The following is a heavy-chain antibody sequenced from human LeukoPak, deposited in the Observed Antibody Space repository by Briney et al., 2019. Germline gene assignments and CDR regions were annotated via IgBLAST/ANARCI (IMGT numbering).Heavy chain of an antibody. CDR1: GASITDAY. CDR2: IYYRGGT. J-gene: IGHJ6*03. CDR3: ARVEMSYYYYMDV. D-gene: IGHD5-24*01. V-gene: IGHV4-59*01. Sequence: PSETLSLTCTVSGASITDAYWSWLRQPPGKGLEWIGYIYYRGGTNYNPSLKSRVAISLDTSKNQFALSLSSVTAADTAVYYCARVEMSYYYYMDVRGKGTTVTVSS.